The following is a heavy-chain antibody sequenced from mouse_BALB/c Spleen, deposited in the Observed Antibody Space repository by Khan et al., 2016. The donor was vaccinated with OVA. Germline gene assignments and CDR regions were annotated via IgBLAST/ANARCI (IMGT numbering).Heavy chain of an antibody. CDR2: INYSGGT. Sequence: EVQLQESGPGLVKPSQSLSLTCTVTGYSITSDYAWNWIRQFPGNKLEWMGYINYSGGTTYLPSLKSRFSITRDTSKNQFFLQLNSVTTEDSATYYCARWFAYWGQGTLVTVS. V-gene: IGHV3-2*02. CDR1: GYSITSDYA. CDR3: ARWFAY. J-gene: IGHJ3*01.